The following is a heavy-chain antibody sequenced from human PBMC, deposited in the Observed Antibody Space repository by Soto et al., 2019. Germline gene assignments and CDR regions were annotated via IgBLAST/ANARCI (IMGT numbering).Heavy chain of an antibody. J-gene: IGHJ4*02. V-gene: IGHV3-7*05. Sequence: ESGGGLVQPGGSLRLSCVASGFTFGDFWMSWARQVPGKGLEWVANIKHDGSEKYYVDSLKGRFTISRDDAKNSLYLQMNSLRAEDTAMYYCVRDIAEWGQGTLVTVSS. CDR3: VRDIAE. CDR1: GFTFGDFW. D-gene: IGHD6-13*01. CDR2: IKHDGSEK.